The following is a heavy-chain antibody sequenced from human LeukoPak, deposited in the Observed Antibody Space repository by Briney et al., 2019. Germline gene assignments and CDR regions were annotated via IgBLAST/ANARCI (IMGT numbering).Heavy chain of an antibody. CDR2: IYSGGGT. CDR1: GFTVSSNY. V-gene: IGHV3-53*01. D-gene: IGHD2-15*01. Sequence: TGGSLRLSCAASGFTVSSNYMSWVRQAPGKGLEWVSVIYSGGGTYYADSVKGRFTISRDNSENTLYLQMNSLRAEDTAVYYCARDGRYCSGGSCYSDAFDIWGQGTMVTVSS. CDR3: ARDGRYCSGGSCYSDAFDI. J-gene: IGHJ3*02.